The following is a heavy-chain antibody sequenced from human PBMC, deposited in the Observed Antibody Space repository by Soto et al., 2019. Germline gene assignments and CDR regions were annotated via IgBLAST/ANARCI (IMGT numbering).Heavy chain of an antibody. V-gene: IGHV3-49*04. CDR1: GFTFGDYA. Sequence: RRLSCTASGFTFGDYAMSWVRQAPGKGLEWVGFIRSKAYGGTTEYAASVKGRFTISRDDSKSIAYLQMNSLKTEDTAVYYCTRVEGGYHYYYGMDVWGQGTTVTVSS. CDR3: TRVEGGYHYYYGMDV. D-gene: IGHD3-16*01. CDR2: IRSKAYGGTT. J-gene: IGHJ6*02.